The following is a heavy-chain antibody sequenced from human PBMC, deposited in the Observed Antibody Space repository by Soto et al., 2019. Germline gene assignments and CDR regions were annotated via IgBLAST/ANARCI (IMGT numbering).Heavy chain of an antibody. CDR1: GFTFSSYW. CDR3: ARDYVSVGACYPLDY. CDR2: INSDGSST. D-gene: IGHD2-15*01. V-gene: IGHV3-74*01. J-gene: IGHJ4*02. Sequence: EVQLVESGGGLVQPGGSLRLSCAASGFTFSSYWMHWVRQAPGKGLVWVSRINSDGSSTSYADSVKGRFTISRDNAKNTPYLQMNSRRAEDTAGYLAARDYVSVGACYPLDYWGQGTLVTVSS.